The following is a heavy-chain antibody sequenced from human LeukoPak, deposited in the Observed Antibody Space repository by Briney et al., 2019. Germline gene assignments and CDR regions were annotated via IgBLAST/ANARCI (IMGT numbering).Heavy chain of an antibody. V-gene: IGHV3-23*01. Sequence: GGSLRLSYTASGFTFSNYAMSWVRQAPEKGLEWVSNISGSGSGGGTYYADSVKGRFTSSRDNSKNTLYLQMNSLRAEDTAVYYCAKSGLNRFDYWGQGTLVTVSS. CDR3: AKSGLNRFDY. CDR1: GFTFSNYA. CDR2: ISGSGSGGGT. J-gene: IGHJ4*02. D-gene: IGHD2-15*01.